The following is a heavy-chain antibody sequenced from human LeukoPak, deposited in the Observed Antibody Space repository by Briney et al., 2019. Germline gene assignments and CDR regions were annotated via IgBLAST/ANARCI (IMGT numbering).Heavy chain of an antibody. D-gene: IGHD2-8*01. J-gene: IGHJ6*03. V-gene: IGHV4-59*01. CDR1: DDSITMYY. CDR3: ARGRVSSSTLYSTHYYYFYMDV. Sequence: PSETLSLTCSVSDDSITMYYWTWIRQPPGKGLEWIGYVDHTGSTNFNPSLNGRVSISSDTTKNLFSLRLRSVTAADTAVYFCARGRVSSSTLYSTHYYYFYMDVWGKGTTVTVSS. CDR2: VDHTGST.